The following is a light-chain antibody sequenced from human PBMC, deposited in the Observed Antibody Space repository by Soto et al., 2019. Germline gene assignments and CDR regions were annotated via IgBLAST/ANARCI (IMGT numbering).Light chain of an antibody. CDR2: DAS. J-gene: IGKJ1*01. V-gene: IGKV3-11*01. CDR1: QSVYSY. Sequence: EIVLTQSPATLSLSPGARASLSCRASQSVYSYLAWYQQKPGQAPRLLIYDASNRATGIPTRFSGSGSGTDFTLTISSLEPGDSAVYYCQQRTDWPPTWTFGQGTKVEIK. CDR3: QQRTDWPPTWT.